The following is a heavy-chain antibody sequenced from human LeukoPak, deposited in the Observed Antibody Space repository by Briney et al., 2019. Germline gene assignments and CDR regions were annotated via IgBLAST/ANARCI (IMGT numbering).Heavy chain of an antibody. CDR2: ISGSGGTT. D-gene: IGHD5-24*01. CDR3: ARDRDGYNSGDY. Sequence: GGSLRLSCAASGFTFSSYAMSWVRHSPGKGLEWVSGISGSGGTTYYADSVKGRFTISRDNSKNTLYLQMNSLRAEDTAVYYCARDRDGYNSGDYWGQGTLVTVSS. V-gene: IGHV3-23*01. J-gene: IGHJ4*02. CDR1: GFTFSSYA.